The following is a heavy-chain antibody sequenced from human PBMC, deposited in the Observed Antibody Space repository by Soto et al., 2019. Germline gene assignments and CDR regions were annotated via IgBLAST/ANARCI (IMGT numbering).Heavy chain of an antibody. CDR2: TSSNSGSI. CDR3: AKGLGGYVLYFDY. D-gene: IGHD5-12*01. CDR1: GFTFDYYA. V-gene: IGHV3-9*03. J-gene: IGHJ4*02. Sequence: PGGSLRLSCAASGFTFDYYAMPWVRQAQGKGLQWVSGTSSNSGSIGYEDSVKGRFTISRDNAKNSLYLKMNSIRAHDLALYYCAKGLGGYVLYFDYWGQGTLVTVSS.